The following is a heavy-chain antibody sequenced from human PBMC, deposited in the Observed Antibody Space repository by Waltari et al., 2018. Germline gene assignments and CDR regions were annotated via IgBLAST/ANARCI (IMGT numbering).Heavy chain of an antibody. D-gene: IGHD2-21*01. V-gene: IGHV1-2*02. Sequence: QVQLVQSGAEVQKPGASVKVSCKASGYSFSDYYIHWVRQAPGQWLEWLGWGNPKNVGTDSARNFKGRLTLTSDTSISTAYMELNSLRSNDTAVYFCARGDLDFYYYMDVWGKGTTVTVSS. CDR1: GYSFSDYY. CDR2: GNPKNVGT. CDR3: ARGDLDFYYYMDV. J-gene: IGHJ6*03.